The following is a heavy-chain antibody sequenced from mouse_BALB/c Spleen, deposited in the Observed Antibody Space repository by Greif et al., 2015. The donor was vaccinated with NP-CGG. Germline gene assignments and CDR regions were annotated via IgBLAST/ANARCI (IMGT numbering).Heavy chain of an antibody. V-gene: IGHV1S135*01. CDR3: ARDKIVGYFDV. CDR2: IDPYNGGT. CDR1: GYAFTGSN. J-gene: IGHJ1*01. Sequence: EVQVVESGPELVKPGASVKVSCKASGYAFTGSNMYWVKQSHGKSLEWIGYIDPYNGGTTYNQKFKGKATLTVDKSSSTAYMHLNSLTSEDSAVYYCARDKIVGYFDVWGAGTTVTVSS. D-gene: IGHD1-1*01.